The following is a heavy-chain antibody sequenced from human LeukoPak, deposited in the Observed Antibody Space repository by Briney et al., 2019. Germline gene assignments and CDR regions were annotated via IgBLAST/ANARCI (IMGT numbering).Heavy chain of an antibody. CDR3: AERDNIGEYYFDY. CDR1: GFTFSSYA. D-gene: IGHD5-12*01. Sequence: GGSLRLSCAASGFTFSSYAMSWVRQAPGRGLEWVSLFSGSGASTYYADSVKGRFTISRDNSKSMLYLQMNSLRAGDTAVYYCAERDNIGEYYFDYWGQGTLVTVSS. J-gene: IGHJ4*02. CDR2: FSGSGAST. V-gene: IGHV3-23*01.